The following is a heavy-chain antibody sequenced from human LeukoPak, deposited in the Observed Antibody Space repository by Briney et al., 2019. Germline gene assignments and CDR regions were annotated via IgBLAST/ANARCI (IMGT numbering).Heavy chain of an antibody. J-gene: IGHJ3*02. CDR2: IYYSGST. CDR3: AESSRGAAGVVGAFDI. CDR1: GGSISSYY. Sequence: SETLSLTCTVSGGSISSYYWSWIRQPPGKGLEWIGYIYYSGSTYYNPSLKSRVTISVDTSKNQSSLKLSSVTAADTAVYYCAESSRGAAGVVGAFDIWGQGTMVTVSS. V-gene: IGHV4-59*04. D-gene: IGHD6-13*01.